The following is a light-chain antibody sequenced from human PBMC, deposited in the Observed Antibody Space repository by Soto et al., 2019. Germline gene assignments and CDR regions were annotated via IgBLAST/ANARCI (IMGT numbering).Light chain of an antibody. CDR3: QKTYSPPAT. CDR1: QSIDTH. J-gene: IGKJ1*01. CDR2: EAS. Sequence: DIRMTQSPSSLSASVGDRVTIACRASQSIDTHLNWYQQHPGKAPNALIYEASNLQSGVPSRFSGSGSGTDFTLTISGLQPDDSATYYCQKTYSPPATFGQGPKVEI. V-gene: IGKV1-39*01.